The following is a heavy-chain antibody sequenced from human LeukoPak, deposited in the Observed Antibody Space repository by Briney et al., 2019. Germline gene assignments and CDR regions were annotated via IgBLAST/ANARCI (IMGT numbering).Heavy chain of an antibody. V-gene: IGHV3-48*04. J-gene: IGHJ3*02. CDR2: ISSSSSTI. Sequence: GGSLRLSCAASGFTFSSYSMNWVRQAPGKGLEWVSYISSSSSTIYYADSVKGRFTISRDNAKNSLYLQMNSLRAEDTAVYYCARSGGSSWPNSDAFDIWGQGTMVTVSS. CDR3: ARSGGSSWPNSDAFDI. CDR1: GFTFSSYS. D-gene: IGHD6-13*01.